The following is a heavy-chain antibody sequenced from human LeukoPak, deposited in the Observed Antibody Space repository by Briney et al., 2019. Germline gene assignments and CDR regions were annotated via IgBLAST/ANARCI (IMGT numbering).Heavy chain of an antibody. D-gene: IGHD4-17*01. CDR3: ALPLRDGDFYFDY. CDR2: INRDGRST. V-gene: IGHV3-74*01. CDR1: GFTFSNYW. J-gene: IGHJ4*02. Sequence: GGSLRLSCAASGFTFSNYWMHWVRQAPGKGLVWVSRINRDGRSTNYADSVKGRFTISRDNAKNTVFLQMNSLRAEDTAVYYCALPLRDGDFYFDYWGQGALVTVSS.